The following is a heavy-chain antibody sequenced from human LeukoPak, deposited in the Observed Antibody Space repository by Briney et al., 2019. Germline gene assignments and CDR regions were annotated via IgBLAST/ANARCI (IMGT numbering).Heavy chain of an antibody. J-gene: IGHJ4*02. D-gene: IGHD6-13*01. Sequence: ASVKVSCKASGYTFTSYGISWVRQAPGQGLEWMGWISAYNGNTNYAQKLQGRVTMTTDTSTSTAYMELRSLRSDDTAVYYCARDRYSSSWFHPEDYWGQGTLVTVSS. CDR2: ISAYNGNT. CDR3: ARDRYSSSWFHPEDY. V-gene: IGHV1-18*01. CDR1: GYTFTSYG.